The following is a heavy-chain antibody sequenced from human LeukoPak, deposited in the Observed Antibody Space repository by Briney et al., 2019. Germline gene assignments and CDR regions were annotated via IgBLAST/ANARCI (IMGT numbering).Heavy chain of an antibody. CDR2: ISGSGDNT. Sequence: GGSLKLSCAASGFSFSSYAMSWVRQAPGKGLEWVSSISGSGDNTYYAESVKGRFTISRDNSKDTLFLQMNSLRAEDTAVFYCAKRSGYTTGWFFDFWGQGTLVTVSS. V-gene: IGHV3-23*01. CDR3: AKRSGYTTGWFFDF. CDR1: GFSFSSYA. J-gene: IGHJ4*02. D-gene: IGHD6-19*01.